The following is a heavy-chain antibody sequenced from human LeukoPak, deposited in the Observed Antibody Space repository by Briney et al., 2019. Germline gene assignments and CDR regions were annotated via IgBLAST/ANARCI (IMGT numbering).Heavy chain of an antibody. CDR2: ISSSGSSI. J-gene: IGHJ4*02. CDR1: EFTFSDSY. D-gene: IGHD3-22*01. V-gene: IGHV3-11*01. CDR3: ARDGSAYSYYFDY. Sequence: GGSLRLSCAASEFTFSDSYMSWIRQAPGKGLEWLSYISSSGSSIYYADSVKGRFTISRDSAKNSLYLQMNNLRAEDTAVYYCARDGSAYSYYFDYWGQGTLVTVSS.